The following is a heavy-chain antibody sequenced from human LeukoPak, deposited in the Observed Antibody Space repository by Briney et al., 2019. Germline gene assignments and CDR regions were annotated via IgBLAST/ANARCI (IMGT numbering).Heavy chain of an antibody. CDR3: ARALVYCSSTSCYSYYFDY. D-gene: IGHD2-2*01. J-gene: IGHJ4*02. V-gene: IGHV4-39*07. Sequence: SETLSLTCSVSGGSITRSQYYWGWVRQPPGKGLEWIGSVYYTGSTYYTPSLRSRVTISVDRSKNQFSLKLSSVTAADTAVYYCARALVYCSSTSCYSYYFDYWGQGTLVTVSS. CDR1: GGSITRSQYY. CDR2: VYYTGST.